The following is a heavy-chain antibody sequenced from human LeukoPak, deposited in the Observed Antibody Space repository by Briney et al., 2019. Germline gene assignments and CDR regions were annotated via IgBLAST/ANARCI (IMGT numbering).Heavy chain of an antibody. Sequence: PSETLTLTCTVYGGSISSYYWSWIRQPPGKGLEWIGYIYYSGSTNYNPSLKSRVTISVDTSKNQFSLKLSSVTAADTAVYYCARGVTKWFWFDPWGQGTLVTVSS. CDR3: ARGVTKWFWFDP. J-gene: IGHJ5*02. D-gene: IGHD3-22*01. V-gene: IGHV4-59*01. CDR2: IYYSGST. CDR1: GGSISSYY.